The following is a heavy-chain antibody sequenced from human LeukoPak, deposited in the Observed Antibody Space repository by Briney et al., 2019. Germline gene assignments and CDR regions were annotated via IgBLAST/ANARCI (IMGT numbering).Heavy chain of an antibody. D-gene: IGHD4-11*01. CDR1: GYSISSGYS. V-gene: IGHV4-38-2*02. Sequence: SETLSLTCTVSGYSISSGYSWGWIRQPPGKGLEWIGSIYHSGNTYYNPSLKRRVTISVDTSKNQFSLNLSSVTAADTAVYYCARDLGTTEGFDPWGQGTLVTVSS. CDR2: IYHSGNT. J-gene: IGHJ5*02. CDR3: ARDLGTTEGFDP.